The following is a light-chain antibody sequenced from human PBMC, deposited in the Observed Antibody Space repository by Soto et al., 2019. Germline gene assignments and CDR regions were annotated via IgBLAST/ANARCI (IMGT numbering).Light chain of an antibody. J-gene: IGLJ1*01. Sequence: QSALTQPPSASGSPGQSVTISCTGTSSDVGGYKYVSWYQQHPGKAPKLMIFEVNKRPSGVPDRFSGSKSGNTASLTVSGLQAEDDADYYCTSYAGINNVGVFRTGTTLTLL. CDR1: SSDVGGYKY. CDR2: EVN. CDR3: TSYAGINNVGV. V-gene: IGLV2-8*01.